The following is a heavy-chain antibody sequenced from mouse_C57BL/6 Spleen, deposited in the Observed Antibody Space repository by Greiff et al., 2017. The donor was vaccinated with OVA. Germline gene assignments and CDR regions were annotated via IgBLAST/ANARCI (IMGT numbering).Heavy chain of an antibody. CDR2: IDTSDSYT. Sequence: QVQLQQPGAELVMPGASVKLSCKASGYTFTSYWMHWVKQRPGQGLEWIGEIDTSDSYTNYNQKFKGKSTLTVDKSSSTAYMQLSSLTSEDSAVYDCARMGGWNYCDYWGQGTTLTVSS. CDR1: GYTFTSYW. CDR3: ARMGGWNYCDY. J-gene: IGHJ2*01. V-gene: IGHV1-69*01.